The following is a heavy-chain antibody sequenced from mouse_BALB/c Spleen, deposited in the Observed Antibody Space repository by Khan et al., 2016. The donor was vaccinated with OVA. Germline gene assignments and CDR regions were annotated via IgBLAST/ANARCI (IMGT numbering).Heavy chain of an antibody. Sequence: QVQLQQSGAELVKPGASVKLSCKTSGYTFNSYWIQWIKQRPGQGLGWIGQIFPGTGTTYYNENFKGKATLTVDPSSSTAYMQVSSLTSEDSAVYFCARGYFGNYEFIYWGQGTLVTVSP. CDR2: IFPGTGTT. J-gene: IGHJ3*01. CDR3: ARGYFGNYEFIY. CDR1: GYTFNSYW. V-gene: IGHV1S132*01. D-gene: IGHD2-1*01.